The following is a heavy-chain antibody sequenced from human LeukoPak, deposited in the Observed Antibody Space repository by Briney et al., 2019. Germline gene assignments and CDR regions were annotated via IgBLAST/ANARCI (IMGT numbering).Heavy chain of an antibody. CDR1: GGSLSSGGYY. D-gene: IGHD6-13*01. CDR2: IYYSGST. J-gene: IGHJ3*02. Sequence: SQTLSLTCTVSGGSLSSGGYYWGWLRQHPGRGLEWIGYIYYSGSTYYNPSLKSRVTISVDTSKNQFSLKLSSVTAADTAVYYCARASSWYSDAFDIWGQGTMVTVSS. CDR3: ARASSWYSDAFDI. V-gene: IGHV4-31*03.